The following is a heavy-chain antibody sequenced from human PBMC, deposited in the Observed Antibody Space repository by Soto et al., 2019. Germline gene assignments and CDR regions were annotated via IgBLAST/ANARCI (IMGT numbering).Heavy chain of an antibody. V-gene: IGHV5-51*01. CDR2: IYPGDCGT. D-gene: IGHD3-22*01. CDR3: ASCSIADSSRRYGMDV. Sequence: GESLKISCKGSGYSFTSYLISWVRQKPWKGLDWVGLIYPGDCGTRYSPSFQGQVTISDDISIRNAYLQGSSLKASDTAMYYCASCSIADSSRRYGMDVWGQGTTVNVSS. J-gene: IGHJ6*02. CDR1: GYSFTSYL.